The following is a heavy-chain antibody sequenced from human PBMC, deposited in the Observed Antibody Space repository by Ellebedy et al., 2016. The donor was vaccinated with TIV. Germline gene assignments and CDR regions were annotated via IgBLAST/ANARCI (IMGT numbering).Heavy chain of an antibody. CDR3: ASAGDWKLEY. V-gene: IGHV4-4*02. J-gene: IGHJ4*02. CDR2: IHDSGIT. D-gene: IGHD1-1*01. CDR1: DGSFSSSHW. Sequence: MPSETLSLTCTVSDGSFSSSHWWGWVRQPPGKGLEWIGEIHDSGITNYSPSLKSRVTVSLDKSKNQFSLKLTSVIAADTAVYYCASAGDWKLEYWGQGTLVTVSS.